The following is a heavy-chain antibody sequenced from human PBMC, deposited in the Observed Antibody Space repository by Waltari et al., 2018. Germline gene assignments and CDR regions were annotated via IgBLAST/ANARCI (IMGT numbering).Heavy chain of an antibody. Sequence: QVQLQESGPGLVKPSETLSLTCTVSGGSISSHYWSWIRQPPGKGLEWIGYIYYSGSTTYNPSLTSRVTISVDTSKNQFSLKLSSVTAADTAVYYCARDLATGYGMDVWGQGTTVTVSS. D-gene: IGHD5-12*01. J-gene: IGHJ6*02. CDR3: ARDLATGYGMDV. CDR2: IYYSGST. CDR1: GGSISSHY. V-gene: IGHV4-59*11.